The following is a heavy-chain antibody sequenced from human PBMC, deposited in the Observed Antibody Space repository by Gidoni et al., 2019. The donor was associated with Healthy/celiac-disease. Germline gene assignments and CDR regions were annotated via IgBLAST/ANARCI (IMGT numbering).Heavy chain of an antibody. Sequence: GLEWIGSIYYSGSTYYNPSLKSRVTISVDTSKNQFSLKLSSVTAADTAVYYCARHLSSAESSGWYRTKTPEYYFDYWGQGTLVTVSS. D-gene: IGHD6-19*01. J-gene: IGHJ4*02. V-gene: IGHV4-39*01. CDR2: IYYSGST. CDR3: ARHLSSAESSGWYRTKTPEYYFDY.